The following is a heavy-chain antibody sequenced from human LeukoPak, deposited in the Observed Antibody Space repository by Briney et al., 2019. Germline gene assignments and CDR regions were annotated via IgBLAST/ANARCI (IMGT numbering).Heavy chain of an antibody. J-gene: IGHJ4*02. Sequence: PGGSLRLSSAASGFTFSSYSMNWVRQAPGKGLEWVSSITTSSSYIYYADSVKGRFTISRDDAKNSLYLQMNSLRAEDTAVYYCARDQTSNSWGQGTLVTVSS. V-gene: IGHV3-21*01. CDR3: ARDQTSNS. CDR1: GFTFSSYS. CDR2: ITTSSSYI.